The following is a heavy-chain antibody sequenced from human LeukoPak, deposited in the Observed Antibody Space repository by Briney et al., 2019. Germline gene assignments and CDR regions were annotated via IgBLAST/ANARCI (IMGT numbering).Heavy chain of an antibody. CDR2: INAGNGNT. J-gene: IGHJ4*02. CDR1: GYTFTSYA. D-gene: IGHD6-13*01. CDR3: ARDGSSSWYEVNFDY. V-gene: IGHV1-3*01. Sequence: VASVKVSCKASGYTFTSYAMHWVRQAPGQRLEWMGWINAGNGNTKYSQKFQGRVTITRDTSASTAYMELSSLRSEDTAVYYCARDGSSSWYEVNFDYWGQGTLVTVSS.